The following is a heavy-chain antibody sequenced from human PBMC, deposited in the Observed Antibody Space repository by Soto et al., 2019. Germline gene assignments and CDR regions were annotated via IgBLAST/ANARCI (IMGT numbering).Heavy chain of an antibody. CDR2: ISWNSGSI. D-gene: IGHD1-26*01. V-gene: IGHV3-9*01. CDR3: AKDIHLATSTLRPAFDI. CDR1: GFTFDDYA. J-gene: IGHJ3*02. Sequence: GGSLRLSCAASGFTFDDYAMHWVRQAPGKGLEWVSGISWNSGSIGYADSVKGRFTISRDNAKNSLYLQMNSLRAEDTALYYCAKDIHLATSTLRPAFDIWGQGTMVTVSS.